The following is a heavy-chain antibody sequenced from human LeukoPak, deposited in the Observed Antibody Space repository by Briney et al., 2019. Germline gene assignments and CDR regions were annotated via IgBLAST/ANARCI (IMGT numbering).Heavy chain of an antibody. J-gene: IGHJ4*02. CDR2: ISYDGSNK. D-gene: IGHD3-22*01. CDR1: GFTFSSYA. V-gene: IGHV3-30*04. CDR3: ARDGYDSSGYLDY. Sequence: PGRSLRLSCAASGFTFSSYAMHWVRQAPGKGLEWVAVISYDGSNKYYADSVKGRFTISRDNSKNTLYLQMNSLRAEDTAVYYCARDGYDSSGYLDYWGQGTLVTVSS.